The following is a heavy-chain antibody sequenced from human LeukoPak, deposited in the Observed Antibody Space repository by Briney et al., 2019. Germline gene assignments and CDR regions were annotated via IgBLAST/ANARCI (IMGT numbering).Heavy chain of an antibody. Sequence: GGSLRLSCTASGFSFSNFVMNWVRQAPGKGPDWVALISYDGNRIDYTDSVKGRFTISRDNSKNTLYLQMDRLRADDTAVYYCARVQTPLTFKTDDSFDVWGQGTMVTVSS. J-gene: IGHJ3*01. CDR3: ARVQTPLTFKTDDSFDV. V-gene: IGHV3-30*04. CDR1: GFSFSNFV. D-gene: IGHD1-14*01. CDR2: ISYDGNRI.